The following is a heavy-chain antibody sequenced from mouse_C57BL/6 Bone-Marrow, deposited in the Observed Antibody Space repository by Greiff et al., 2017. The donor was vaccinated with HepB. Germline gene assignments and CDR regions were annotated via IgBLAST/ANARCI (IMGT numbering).Heavy chain of an antibody. CDR3: ARGDITTVVATGAMDY. V-gene: IGHV5-4*01. D-gene: IGHD1-1*01. J-gene: IGHJ4*01. CDR1: GFTFSSYA. CDR2: ISDGGSYT. Sequence: EVQGVESGGGLVKPGGSLKLSCAASGFTFSSYAMSWVRQTPEKRLEWVATISDGGSYTYYPDNVKGRFTISRDNAKNNLYLQMSHLKSEDTAMYYCARGDITTVVATGAMDYWGQGTSVTVSS.